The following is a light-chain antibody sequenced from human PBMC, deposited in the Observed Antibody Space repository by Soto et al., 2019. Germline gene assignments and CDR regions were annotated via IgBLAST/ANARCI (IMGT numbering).Light chain of an antibody. J-gene: IGLJ1*01. V-gene: IGLV2-23*01. CDR2: EGN. Sequence: QSALTQPASVSGSPGQSITISCTGTSSDVGGYNLVSWYQQHPGKAPKLIIFEGNKRPSGISYRFSGSKSGNTASLTISGLQAEDEADYYCCSYAGNSYVFGTGTKVTVL. CDR3: CSYAGNSYV. CDR1: SSDVGGYNL.